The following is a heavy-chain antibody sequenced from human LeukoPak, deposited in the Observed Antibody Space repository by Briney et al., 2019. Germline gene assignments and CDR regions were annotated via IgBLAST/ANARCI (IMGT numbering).Heavy chain of an antibody. CDR1: GFTVTSNF. CDR3: AGRRANTCNFCFVY. J-gene: IGHJ4*02. D-gene: IGHD1-1*01. CDR2: IYDRGDT. Sequence: PGGSLRLSCAVSGFTVTSNFMSWVRQAPGKGLEWVSVIYDRGDTYYADSVKGRFTVSRDTSKNTLYLQLNNLGAEDTAVYYCAGRRANTCNFCFVYWGQGTLDTVSS. V-gene: IGHV3-66*02.